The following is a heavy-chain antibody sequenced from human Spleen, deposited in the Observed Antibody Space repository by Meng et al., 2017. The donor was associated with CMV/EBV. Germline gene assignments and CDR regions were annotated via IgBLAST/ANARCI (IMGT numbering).Heavy chain of an antibody. CDR1: GYTFTAYY. Sequence: ASVKVSCKAFGYTFTAYYMHWLRLAPGQGLEWLGWISPHTAGSNHAQNFQGRLTMTRGTSIRTAYMELSSLRFDDTAVYYCARAPRYCSSPSCYGYGLDVWGQGTTVTVSS. CDR2: ISPHTAGS. V-gene: IGHV1-2*02. CDR3: ARAPRYCSSPSCYGYGLDV. J-gene: IGHJ6*02. D-gene: IGHD2-2*01.